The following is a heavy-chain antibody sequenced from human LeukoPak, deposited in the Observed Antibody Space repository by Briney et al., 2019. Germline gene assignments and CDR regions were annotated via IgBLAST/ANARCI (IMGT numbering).Heavy chain of an antibody. CDR1: GGSISSYY. J-gene: IGHJ3*01. CDR2: ISYSGST. CDR3: ERPGERDDTFDF. V-gene: IGHV4-59*08. Sequence: SETLSLTCTVSGGSISSYYWSWIRQPPGKGLEWIGYISYSGSTNYNPSLKSRVTISVDTSKNQFSLKLSSVTAADTAVYYCERPGERDDTFDFWGQGTMVTVSS. D-gene: IGHD1-1*01.